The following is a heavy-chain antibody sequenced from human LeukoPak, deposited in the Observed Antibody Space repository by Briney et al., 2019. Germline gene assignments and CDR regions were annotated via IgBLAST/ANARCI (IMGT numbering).Heavy chain of an antibody. D-gene: IGHD5-12*01. J-gene: IGHJ4*02. Sequence: TSETLSLTCTVSSGSVSSDTYYWSWIRQPPGKGLEWIGYIYYSGATNYNPSLKSRVTISVDTSKNQFSLNLSSVTAADTAVYYCARCSYDRNFDYWGQGTLVTVSS. V-gene: IGHV4-61*01. CDR3: ARCSYDRNFDY. CDR2: IYYSGAT. CDR1: SGSVSSDTYY.